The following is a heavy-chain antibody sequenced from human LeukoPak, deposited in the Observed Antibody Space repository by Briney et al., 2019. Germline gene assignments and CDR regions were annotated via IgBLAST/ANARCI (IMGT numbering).Heavy chain of an antibody. CDR2: ISTYNGHT. D-gene: IGHD3-16*02. CDR3: ARASDPVWGSYRFDAFDI. Sequence: ASVKVSCKVSGSTFTNHGISWVREAPGQGLEWMGWISTYNGHTNYAQKFQGRVTMTTDTSTSTVYMEGRSLRSDDTAVYYCARASDPVWGSYRFDAFDIWGQGTMVTVSS. CDR1: GSTFTNHG. J-gene: IGHJ3*02. V-gene: IGHV1-18*01.